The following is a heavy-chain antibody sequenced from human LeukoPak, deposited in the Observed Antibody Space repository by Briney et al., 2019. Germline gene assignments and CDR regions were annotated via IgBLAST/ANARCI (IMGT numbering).Heavy chain of an antibody. Sequence: GGSLRLSCAASGFSFSNYWMNWARQAPGRGLEWVANIKYDASEQYYVDSVKGRFTISRDNAKNSLYLQMNILRAEDTAVYYCARDSVRGRPLVAFDIWGQGTMVTVSS. D-gene: IGHD3-10*01. CDR3: ARDSVRGRPLVAFDI. CDR1: GFSFSNYW. J-gene: IGHJ3*02. CDR2: IKYDASEQ. V-gene: IGHV3-7*01.